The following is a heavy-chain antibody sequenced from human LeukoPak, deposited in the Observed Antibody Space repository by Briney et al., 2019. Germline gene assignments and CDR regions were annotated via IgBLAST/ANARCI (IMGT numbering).Heavy chain of an antibody. V-gene: IGHV3-23*01. CDR3: ARREGGTTLDY. D-gene: IGHD1-26*01. J-gene: IGHJ4*02. Sequence: GGSLRLSCAASGFTFSNYAMSWARQAPGKGLEWVSAISGSGGSTYYADSVKGRFTISRDNSKNTLYLQMNSLRTEDTAVYYCARREGGTTLDYWGQGTLVTVSS. CDR2: ISGSGGST. CDR1: GFTFSNYA.